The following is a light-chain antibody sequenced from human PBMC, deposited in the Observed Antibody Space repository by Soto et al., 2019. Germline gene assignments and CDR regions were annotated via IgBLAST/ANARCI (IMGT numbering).Light chain of an antibody. V-gene: IGKV1-9*01. CDR2: TAS. Sequence: DIPLTQSPSFLSASVGDRVTITCRASQGISSYLAWYQLKPGKASKLLISTASSLQSGVPSRFSGSGSGTEFTLTISSLQPEYFATYYCQQLDSYPRTFGQGTKVEIK. CDR3: QQLDSYPRT. CDR1: QGISSY. J-gene: IGKJ1*01.